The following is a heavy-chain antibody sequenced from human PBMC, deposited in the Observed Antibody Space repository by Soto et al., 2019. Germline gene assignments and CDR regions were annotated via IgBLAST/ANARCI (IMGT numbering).Heavy chain of an antibody. V-gene: IGHV1-3*01. CDR3: ARGPQYYYDSSGYYVDY. D-gene: IGHD3-22*01. CDR1: GHTFTSYA. J-gene: IGHJ4*02. CDR2: INAGNGNT. Sequence: ASVKVSCKASGHTFTSYAMHWVRQAPGQRLEWMGWINAGNGNTKYSQKFQGRVTITRDTSASTAYMELSSLRSEDTAVYYCARGPQYYYDSSGYYVDYWGQGTLVTVSS.